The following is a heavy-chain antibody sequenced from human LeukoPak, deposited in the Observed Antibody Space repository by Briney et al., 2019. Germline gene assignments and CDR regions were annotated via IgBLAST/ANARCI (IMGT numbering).Heavy chain of an antibody. CDR2: INQDGSEK. D-gene: IGHD6-13*01. J-gene: IGHJ4*02. Sequence: GGSLRLSCAASGFTFSSYSMSWVRQAPGKGLEWVANINQDGSEKYYVDSVKGRFTISRDNAKNSLYLQMNSLRAEDTAVYYCARDRVWTVLYWGQGTLVTVSS. V-gene: IGHV3-7*01. CDR1: GFTFSSYS. CDR3: ARDRVWTVLY.